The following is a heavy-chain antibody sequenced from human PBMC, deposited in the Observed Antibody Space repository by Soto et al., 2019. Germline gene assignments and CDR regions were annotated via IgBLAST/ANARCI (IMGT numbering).Heavy chain of an antibody. J-gene: IGHJ6*02. V-gene: IGHV1-18*01. Sequence: QVQLVQSGAEVKKPGASVKVSCKASGYTFTSSGISWVRHAPGQGLEWMGWISTDNGNTNYAQHLQGRVSMTTDTSTSTADKDLRSLRSEDTAVYYCERDQGITTCEVYAMYYYGMDVWGQGTTVTVSS. CDR2: ISTDNGNT. D-gene: IGHD2-8*01. CDR1: GYTFTSSG. CDR3: ERDQGITTCEVYAMYYYGMDV.